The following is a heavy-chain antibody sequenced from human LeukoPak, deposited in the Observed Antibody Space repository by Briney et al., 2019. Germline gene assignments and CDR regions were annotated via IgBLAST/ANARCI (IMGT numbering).Heavy chain of an antibody. V-gene: IGHV3-21*01. CDR3: ARGIIAAAGSDAFDI. J-gene: IGHJ3*02. CDR2: ISSSSSYI. CDR1: GFTFSSYS. D-gene: IGHD6-13*01. Sequence: GRSLRLSCAASGFTFSSYSMNWVRQAPGKGLEWVSSISSSSSYIYYADSVKGRFTISRDNAKNSLYLQMNSLRAEDTAVYYCARGIIAAAGSDAFDIWGQGTMVTVSS.